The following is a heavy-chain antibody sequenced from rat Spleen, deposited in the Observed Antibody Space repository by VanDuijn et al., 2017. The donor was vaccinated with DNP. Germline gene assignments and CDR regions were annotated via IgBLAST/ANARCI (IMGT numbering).Heavy chain of an antibody. CDR1: GISLISNS. CDR2: IIYDGSST. D-gene: IGHD1-7*01. J-gene: IGHJ2*01. CDR3: ATGWVFHY. Sequence: VQLKESGPGLVQPSQTLSLTCTVSGISLISNSVSWVRQPPGKGLEWVATIIYDGSSTYYRDSMKGRFTISRDNAKRILFLQMDSLRSEDTATYYCATGWVFHYWGQGVMVTVSS. V-gene: IGHV5S10*01.